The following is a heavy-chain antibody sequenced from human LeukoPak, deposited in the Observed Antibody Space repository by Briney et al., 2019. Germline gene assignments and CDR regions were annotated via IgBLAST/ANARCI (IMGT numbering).Heavy chain of an antibody. CDR2: TSASGGTI. CDR1: GFTFSSSE. Sequence: PGGSLRLSCVASGFTFSSSEVKWVRQAPGRGLEWVSYTSASGGTIYYADSVKGRFTISRDNAKNSLYLQMKSLRAEDTAAYYCAAGTAADFWGQGTLVTVSS. V-gene: IGHV3-48*03. CDR3: AAGTAADF. D-gene: IGHD6-13*01. J-gene: IGHJ4*02.